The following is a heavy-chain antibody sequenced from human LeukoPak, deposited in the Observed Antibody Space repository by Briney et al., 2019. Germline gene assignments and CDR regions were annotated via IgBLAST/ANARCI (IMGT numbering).Heavy chain of an antibody. CDR2: VSYDGSNK. CDR1: GFTFSSSA. J-gene: IGHJ4*02. CDR3: AKVLSESQDY. Sequence: GGSLRLSCEASGFTFSSSAMHWVRQAPGKGLEWVAGVSYDGSNKYCADSVKGRFTISRDNSKNTLYLQMNSLRAEDTAVYYCAKVLSESQDYWGQGTLVTVFS. V-gene: IGHV3-30-3*01.